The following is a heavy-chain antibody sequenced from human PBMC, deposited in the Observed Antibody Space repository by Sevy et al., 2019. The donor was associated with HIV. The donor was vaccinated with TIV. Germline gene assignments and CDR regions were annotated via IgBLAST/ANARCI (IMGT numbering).Heavy chain of an antibody. CDR2: ISSSGSTI. J-gene: IGHJ3*02. Sequence: GGSLRLSCAASGFTFSDYYMSWIRQAPGKGLEWVSYISSSGSTIYCADSVKRRFTISRDNAKNSLYLQMNSLRAEDTAVYYCARERDTSGYYYRFDAFDIWGQGTMVTVSS. V-gene: IGHV3-11*01. D-gene: IGHD3-22*01. CDR3: ARERDTSGYYYRFDAFDI. CDR1: GFTFSDYY.